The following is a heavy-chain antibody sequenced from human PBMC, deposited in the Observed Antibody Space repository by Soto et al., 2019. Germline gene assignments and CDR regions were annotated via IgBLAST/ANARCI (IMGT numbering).Heavy chain of an antibody. J-gene: IGHJ6*02. CDR2: INHSGST. CDR1: GGSFSGYY. Sequence: SETLSLTCAVYGGSFSGYYWSWIRQPPGKGLEWIGEINHSGSTNYNPSLKSRVTISVDTSKNQFSLKLSSVTAADTAVYYCAGHGRIAARKYYYYGMDVWGQGTTVT. D-gene: IGHD6-6*01. V-gene: IGHV4-34*01. CDR3: AGHGRIAARKYYYYGMDV.